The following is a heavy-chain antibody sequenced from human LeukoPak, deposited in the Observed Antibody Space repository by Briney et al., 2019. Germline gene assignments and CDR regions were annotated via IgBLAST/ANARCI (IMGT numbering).Heavy chain of an antibody. CDR3: ARDRDYSSSCPDY. CDR1: GFTFSSHA. Sequence: PGGSLRLSCAASGFTFSSHALSWIRQAPGKGLEWVSYISSSGSTIYYADSVKGRFTISRDNAKNSLYLQMNSLRAEDTAVYYCARDRDYSSSCPDYWGQGTLVTVSS. CDR2: ISSSGSTI. D-gene: IGHD6-13*01. J-gene: IGHJ4*02. V-gene: IGHV3-11*01.